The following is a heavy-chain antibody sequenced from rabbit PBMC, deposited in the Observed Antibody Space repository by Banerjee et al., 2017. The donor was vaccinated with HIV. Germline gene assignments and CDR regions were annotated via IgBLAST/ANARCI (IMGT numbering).Heavy chain of an antibody. Sequence: QSLEETGGGLVQPGGSLTLSCTASGFTISSSYWMSWVRQAPGKGLEWIACINTISGDTVYATWAKGRFTISKASWTTVTLQMTSLTAADTATYFCARDLAGAIGWNFNLWGQGTLVTVS. V-gene: IGHV1S40*01. CDR1: GFTISSSYW. D-gene: IGHD4-1*01. J-gene: IGHJ4*01. CDR2: INTISGDT. CDR3: ARDLAGAIGWNFNL.